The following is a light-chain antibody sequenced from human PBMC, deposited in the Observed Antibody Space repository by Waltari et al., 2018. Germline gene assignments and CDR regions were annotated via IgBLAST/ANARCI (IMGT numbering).Light chain of an antibody. V-gene: IGLV2-14*03. CDR1: SSDVGGYTY. Sequence: QSALTQPASVSGSPGQSITISCTGTSSDVGGYTYVSWYQRDPGKAPKLMIYNVTVRPSGVSNRFSGSKSGNTASLIISGLHAEDEADYFCSSYTRSSALVFGGGTKLTVL. J-gene: IGLJ2*01. CDR2: NVT. CDR3: SSYTRSSALV.